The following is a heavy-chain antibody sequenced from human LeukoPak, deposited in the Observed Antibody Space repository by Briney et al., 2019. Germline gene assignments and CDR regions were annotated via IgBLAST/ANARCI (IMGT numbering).Heavy chain of an antibody. Sequence: GGSLRLSCAASGFTLSSYAMSWVRQAPGKGLEWVSAISGSGGSTYYGDCVKGRFTISRDNSKNTLYLQMNSLRAEDTAVYYCAKDLGPYSSSWYWPCDYWGQGTLVTVSS. CDR1: GFTLSSYA. V-gene: IGHV3-23*01. CDR2: ISGSGGST. J-gene: IGHJ4*02. CDR3: AKDLGPYSSSWYWPCDY. D-gene: IGHD6-13*01.